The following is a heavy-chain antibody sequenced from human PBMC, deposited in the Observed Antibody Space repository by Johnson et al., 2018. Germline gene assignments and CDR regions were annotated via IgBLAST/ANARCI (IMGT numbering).Heavy chain of an antibody. D-gene: IGHD2-2*01. Sequence: VQLVESGGGLVQPGRSLRLSCAASGFAFNDYTMHWVRLAPGKGLEWVSGLIWNSGRVDYADFVRGRLTVSSDNAHDFLFLQMNSLRTEDTAWNYCAKDLLPSRTSWGYYYYMDVWGKGTTVTVSS. CDR2: LIWNSGRV. V-gene: IGHV3-9*01. J-gene: IGHJ6*03. CDR1: GFAFNDYT. CDR3: AKDLLPSRTSWGYYYYMDV.